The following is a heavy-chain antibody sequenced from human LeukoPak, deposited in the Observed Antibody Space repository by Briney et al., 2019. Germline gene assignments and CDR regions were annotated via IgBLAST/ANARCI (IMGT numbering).Heavy chain of an antibody. J-gene: IGHJ6*03. CDR3: AGGYSYGSTYYYMDV. D-gene: IGHD5-18*01. CDR2: IYSSGNT. V-gene: IGHV4-34*01. CDR1: GGSFSGYY. Sequence: SETLSLTCAVYGGSFSGYYWGWVRQTPGKGLEWIGSIYSSGNTNYNPTLKSRVTISVDTSKNQFSLKLSSVTAADTAVYYCAGGYSYGSTYYYMDVWGKGTTVTISS.